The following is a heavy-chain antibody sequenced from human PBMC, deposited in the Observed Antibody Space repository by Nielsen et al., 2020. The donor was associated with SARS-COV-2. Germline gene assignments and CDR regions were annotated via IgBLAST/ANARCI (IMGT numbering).Heavy chain of an antibody. Sequence: GSLRLSCTVSGGSISSSSYYWGWIRQPPGKGLEWIGSIYYSGSTYYNPSLKSRVTISVDTSKNQFSLKLSSVTAADTAVYYCARLKEDYVWGSSLPSDAFDIWGQGTMVTVSS. J-gene: IGHJ3*02. CDR2: IYYSGST. V-gene: IGHV4-39*01. CDR1: GGSISSSSYY. D-gene: IGHD3-16*01. CDR3: ARLKEDYVWGSSLPSDAFDI.